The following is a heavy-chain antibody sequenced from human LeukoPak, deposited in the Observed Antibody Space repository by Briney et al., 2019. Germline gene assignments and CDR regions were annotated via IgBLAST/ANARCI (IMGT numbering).Heavy chain of an antibody. V-gene: IGHV1-2*02. J-gene: IGHJ4*02. D-gene: IGHD3-10*01. CDR1: GYAFTAYY. CDR2: INPNSGGT. CDR3: AGGSASFYGIDY. Sequence: ASVKVSCKASGYAFTAYYMHWVRQAPGQGLEWIGWINPNSGGTNYAQRFQGRVTLTRDTSISTAYMDLSSLTSDDTAVYYCAGGSASFYGIDYWGQGTLVTVSS.